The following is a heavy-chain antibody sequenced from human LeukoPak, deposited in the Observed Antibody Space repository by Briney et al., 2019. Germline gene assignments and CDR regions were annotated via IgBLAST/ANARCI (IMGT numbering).Heavy chain of an antibody. CDR2: MNPNCGNT. V-gene: IGHV1-8*01. D-gene: IGHD2-2*01. CDR1: GYTFTSYD. J-gene: IGHJ6*02. CDR3: AIGMNPDSVVVPAACDYYYYFGMDG. Sequence: ASVKVSRKASGYTFTSYDLNGVRQATGKGRECMGWMNPNCGNTHNAHKFQGRVTMTRNSSISTAYMGLSSLRSEDTAVYCCAIGMNPDSVVVPAACDYYYYFGMDGWGQGTTVTVSS.